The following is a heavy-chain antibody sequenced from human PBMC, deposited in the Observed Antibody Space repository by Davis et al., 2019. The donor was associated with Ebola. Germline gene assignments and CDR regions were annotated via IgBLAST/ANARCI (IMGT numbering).Heavy chain of an antibody. CDR2: IIPIFGTA. V-gene: IGHV1-69*13. CDR3: ARWMSYGIDY. Sequence: AASVKVSCKASGGTFSSYAISWVRQAPGQGLEWMGGIIPIFGTANYAQKFQGRVTITADESTSTAYMELSSLRSEDTAVYYCARWMSYGIDYWGQGTLVTVSS. J-gene: IGHJ4*02. D-gene: IGHD5-18*01. CDR1: GGTFSSYA.